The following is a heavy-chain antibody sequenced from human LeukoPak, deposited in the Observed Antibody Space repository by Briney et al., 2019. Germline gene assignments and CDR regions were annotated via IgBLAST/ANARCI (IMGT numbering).Heavy chain of an antibody. Sequence: PGRSLRLSCAASGFTFDDYAMHWVRQAPGKGLEWVSGISWNSGSIGYADSVKGRFTISRDNAKNSLYLQMNSLRAEDTALYYCARRAGGYSHPYDYWGQGVLVTVSS. CDR2: ISWNSGSI. CDR3: ARRAGGYSHPYDY. CDR1: GFTFDDYA. V-gene: IGHV3-9*01. D-gene: IGHD4-23*01. J-gene: IGHJ4*02.